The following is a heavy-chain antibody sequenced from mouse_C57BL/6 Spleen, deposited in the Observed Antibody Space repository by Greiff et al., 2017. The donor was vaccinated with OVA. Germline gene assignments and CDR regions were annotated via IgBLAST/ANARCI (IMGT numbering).Heavy chain of an antibody. J-gene: IGHJ1*03. CDR3: ARFITTVVAGGYWYFDV. CDR1: GYTFTSYW. V-gene: IGHV1-52*01. Sequence: QVQLKQPGAELVRPGSSVKLSCKASGYTFTSYWMHWVKQRPIQGLEWIGNIDPSDSETHYNQKFKDKATLTVDKSSSTAYMQLSSLTSEDSAVYYCARFITTVVAGGYWYFDVWGTGTTVTVSS. CDR2: IDPSDSET. D-gene: IGHD1-1*01.